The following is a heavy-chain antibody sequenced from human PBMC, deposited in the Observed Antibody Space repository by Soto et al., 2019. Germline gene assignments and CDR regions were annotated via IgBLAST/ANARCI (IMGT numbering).Heavy chain of an antibody. V-gene: IGHV3-23*01. CDR2: IGGSGSGGAI. CDR3: AKHSAKYNAAYCFES. Sequence: EIQLLESGGGLVQPGGSLTLSCVGSGYTFSTFAMSWVRQAPGRGLEGVAAIGGSGSGGAIYQADAVQGRFTISRENTKDTLFLQMTSLRPEDTAMYYCAKHSAKYNAAYCFESWGQGTVVTVSS. CDR1: GYTFSTFA. J-gene: IGHJ5*01. D-gene: IGHD1-20*01.